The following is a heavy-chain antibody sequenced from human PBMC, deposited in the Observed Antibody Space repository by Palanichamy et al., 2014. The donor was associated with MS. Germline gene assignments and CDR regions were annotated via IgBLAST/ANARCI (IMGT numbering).Heavy chain of an antibody. CDR1: GFTFSNAW. CDR3: TTGANYQLELLF. CDR2: FKSKTDGGTI. J-gene: IGHJ4*02. Sequence: EVQLVESGGGLVKPGGSLRLSCAASGFTFSNAWMNWVRQAPGKGLEWVGRFKSKTDGGTIHYAAPVKGRFTILRDDSKDMLYLQMNSLKAEDTAVYYCTTGANYQLELLFWGQGTLVTVSS. D-gene: IGHD1-7*01. V-gene: IGHV3-15*07.